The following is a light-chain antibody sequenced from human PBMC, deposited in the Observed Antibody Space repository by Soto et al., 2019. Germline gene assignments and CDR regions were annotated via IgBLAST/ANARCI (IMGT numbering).Light chain of an antibody. CDR1: SSDVGGSKY. Sequence: QSALTQPASVSGSPGQSITISCTGSSSDVGGSKYVSWYQQHPGTDPRIMIYEVSYRPSGVSNRFSGSKSGNTPSLTASGLQAEDEADDYCSSKTSSGTLYVFGTGTKVTVL. CDR2: EVS. V-gene: IGLV2-14*01. CDR3: SSKTSSGTLYV. J-gene: IGLJ1*01.